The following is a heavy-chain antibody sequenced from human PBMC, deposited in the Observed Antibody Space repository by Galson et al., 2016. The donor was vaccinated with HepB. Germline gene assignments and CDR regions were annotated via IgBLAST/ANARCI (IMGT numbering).Heavy chain of an antibody. CDR1: GFTFSSYI. D-gene: IGHD3-3*01. J-gene: IGHJ5*01. Sequence: SLRLSCAASGFTFSSYILHWVRQAPGKGLEWVAVISSDGSYKDYGDSVKGRFTISRDSSKNTLFLQMNSLRAEDTAVYFCARGPSDSDFGSYFDSWGQGALVTVSS. CDR2: ISSDGSYK. CDR3: ARGPSDSDFGSYFDS. V-gene: IGHV3-30*04.